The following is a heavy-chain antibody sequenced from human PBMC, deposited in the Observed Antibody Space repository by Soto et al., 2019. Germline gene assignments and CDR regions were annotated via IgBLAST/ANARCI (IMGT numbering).Heavy chain of an antibody. CDR1: GGSFSCYY. V-gene: IGHV4-34*01. J-gene: IGHJ4*02. CDR3: ARRNCSGGSCYSENFDY. CDR2: INHSGST. Sequence: SETPSLTCAVDGGSFSCYYWSLLRPPPGKGLEWIGEINHSGSTNYNPSLKSRVTISVDTSKNQFSLKLSSVTAADTAVYYCARRNCSGGSCYSENFDYWGQGTLVTVSS. D-gene: IGHD2-15*01.